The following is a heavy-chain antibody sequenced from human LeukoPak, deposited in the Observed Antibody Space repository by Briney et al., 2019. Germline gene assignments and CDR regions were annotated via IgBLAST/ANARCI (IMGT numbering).Heavy chain of an antibody. D-gene: IGHD3-10*01. Sequence: PGGSLSLSCAASGFRFSTYWMTWVGQAPGKGLEWVVNTNQDGSQKNYMDSVKGRFTISRDNAKSSLYLQMNSLRVDDTAVYFCVGSGSYTHWGQGTLVTVSS. CDR2: TNQDGSQK. CDR3: VGSGSYTH. V-gene: IGHV3-7*01. CDR1: GFRFSTYW. J-gene: IGHJ4*02.